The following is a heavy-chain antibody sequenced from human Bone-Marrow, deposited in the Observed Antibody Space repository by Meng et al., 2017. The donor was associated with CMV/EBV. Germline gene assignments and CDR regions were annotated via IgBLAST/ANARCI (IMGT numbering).Heavy chain of an antibody. Sequence: YAMSGVRQAPGKGLEWGSTISGSGDSTYYADSVKGRFTISRDNSKNTLYLQMNSLRAEDTAVYYCAKSARLGGTYYYGSGSTKGGDYWGQGTLVTVSS. D-gene: IGHD3-10*01. CDR2: ISGSGDST. CDR1: YA. V-gene: IGHV3-23*01. CDR3: AKSARLGGTYYYGSGSTKGGDY. J-gene: IGHJ4*02.